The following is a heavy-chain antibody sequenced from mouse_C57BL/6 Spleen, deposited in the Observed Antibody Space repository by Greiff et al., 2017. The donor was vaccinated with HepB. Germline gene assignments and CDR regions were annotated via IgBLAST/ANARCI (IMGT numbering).Heavy chain of an antibody. CDR3: ARGGDYDVPFAY. CDR1: GYTFTSYW. CDR2: IAPSDSYT. J-gene: IGHJ3*01. D-gene: IGHD2-4*01. V-gene: IGHV1-69*01. Sequence: VQLQQSGAELVMPGASVKLSCKASGYTFTSYWMHWVKQRPGQGLEWIGEIAPSDSYTNYNQKFKGKSTLTVDKSSSTAYMQLSSLTSEDSAVYYCARGGDYDVPFAYWGQGTLVTVYA.